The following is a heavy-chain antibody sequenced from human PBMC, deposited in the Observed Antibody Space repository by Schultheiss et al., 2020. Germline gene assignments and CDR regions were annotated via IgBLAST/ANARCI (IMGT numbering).Heavy chain of an antibody. V-gene: IGHV4-34*01. Sequence: SETLSLTCAVYGGSFSGYYWSWIRQPPGKGLEWIGEINHSGSTNYNPSLKSRVTISVDTSKHQFSLKLSSVTAADTAVYYCARGGWRIGGYCSGGSCNFDYWGQGTLVTVSS. CDR3: ARGGWRIGGYCSGGSCNFDY. CDR2: INHSGST. J-gene: IGHJ4*02. CDR1: GGSFSGYY. D-gene: IGHD2-15*01.